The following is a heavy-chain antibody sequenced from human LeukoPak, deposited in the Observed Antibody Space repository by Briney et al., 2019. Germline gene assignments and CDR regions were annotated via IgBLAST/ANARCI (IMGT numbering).Heavy chain of an antibody. V-gene: IGHV3-64*01. D-gene: IGHD5-24*01. J-gene: IGHJ4*02. Sequence: GGSLRLSCVASGFIFSDFAMHWVRQAPGKGLQYISGISSDGDNTFYGHSLRGRFTISRGNSKNTLYLQMGSLRPEDVAVYYCVRGGLATIWGQGTLVSVSS. CDR2: ISSDGDNT. CDR1: GFIFSDFA. CDR3: VRGGLATI.